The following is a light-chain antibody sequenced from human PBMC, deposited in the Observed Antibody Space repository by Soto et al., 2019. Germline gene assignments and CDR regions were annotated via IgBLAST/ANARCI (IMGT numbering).Light chain of an antibody. CDR3: QQRSNWPPALT. J-gene: IGKJ4*01. Sequence: EIVLTQSPATLSLSPGERATLSCRASQSVSSYLAWYQQKPGQAPRLLIYDASNRATGIPARFSGSGSGTDFTLTISSLEPEDCAVYYCQQRSNWPPALTFGGWTKVEIK. V-gene: IGKV3-11*01. CDR2: DAS. CDR1: QSVSSY.